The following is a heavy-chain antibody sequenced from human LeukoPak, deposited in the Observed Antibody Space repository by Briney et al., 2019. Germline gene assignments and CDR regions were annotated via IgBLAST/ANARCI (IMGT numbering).Heavy chain of an antibody. J-gene: IGHJ4*02. D-gene: IGHD3-10*01. CDR3: ARHYYGTPPLDY. CDR1: GSAFSSYG. Sequence: ASVTVSFTGSGSAFSSYGITWLGQAPAQGLEGVGWIRASDGDTNYAQKLQGSVTMTTDTSTSTAYMELRSLRSDDTAVYFCARHYYGTPPLDYWGQGTLVTVSS. V-gene: IGHV1-18*01. CDR2: IRASDGDT.